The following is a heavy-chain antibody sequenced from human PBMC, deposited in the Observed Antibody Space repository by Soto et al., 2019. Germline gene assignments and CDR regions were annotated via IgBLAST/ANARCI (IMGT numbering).Heavy chain of an antibody. CDR2: VYYTGST. V-gene: IGHV4-30-4*01. CDR1: GASIRSTDYY. D-gene: IGHD2-21*02. J-gene: IGHJ5*02. Sequence: KLSETLSLTCTVSGASIRSTDYYWSWIRQAPGKGLEWIGYVYYTGSTYYNPSLMSRLTISVDTSKNQFSLKLTSVTAAETAVYYCVRTAREGAVAPHWFDRWGKGTQVTVSS. CDR3: VRTAREGAVAPHWFDR.